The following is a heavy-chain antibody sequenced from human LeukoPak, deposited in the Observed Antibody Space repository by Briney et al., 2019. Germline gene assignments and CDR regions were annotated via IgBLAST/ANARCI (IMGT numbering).Heavy chain of an antibody. CDR2: ISSSSSYI. D-gene: IGHD2/OR15-2a*01. V-gene: IGHV3-21*01. CDR3: ARGAPGNLVHNWFDP. J-gene: IGHJ5*02. Sequence: GGSLRLSCAASGFTFGSYSMNWVRQAPGKGLEWVSSISSSSSYIYYADSVKGRFTISRDNAKNSLYLQMNSLRAEDTAVYYCARGAPGNLVHNWFDPWGQGTLVTVSS. CDR1: GFTFGSYS.